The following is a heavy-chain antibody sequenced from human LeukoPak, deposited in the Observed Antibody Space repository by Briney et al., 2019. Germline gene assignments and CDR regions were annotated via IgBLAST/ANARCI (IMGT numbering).Heavy chain of an antibody. CDR2: INYNGAIT. CDR1: GFTFVDYG. D-gene: IGHD3-3*02. CDR3: ARDRLGPSFSVSHFDL. V-gene: IGHV3-20*04. Sequence: GGSLRVSCATSGFTFVDYGLRWVRRAPGKGLEWLCAINYNGAITDYADSVKGRFTISRYNAKNSLYLRMDSLRAEDTALYYCARDRLGPSFSVSHFDLWGQGTLVTVSS. J-gene: IGHJ4*02.